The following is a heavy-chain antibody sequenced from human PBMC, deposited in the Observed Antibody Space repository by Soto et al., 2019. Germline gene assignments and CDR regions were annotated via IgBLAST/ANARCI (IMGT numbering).Heavy chain of an antibody. D-gene: IGHD6-19*01. J-gene: IGHJ4*02. CDR1: GFTFSDHY. CDR3: IRVTYISGWYGDY. Sequence: PGGSLRLSCAASGFTFSDHYMDWVRQAPGKGLEWVGRSRNKANSYTTEYAASVKGRFTVSRDESQNSVLLQMNSLKIEDTVVYYCIRVTYISGWYGDYWGQGTLVTVSS. CDR2: SRNKANSYTT. V-gene: IGHV3-72*01.